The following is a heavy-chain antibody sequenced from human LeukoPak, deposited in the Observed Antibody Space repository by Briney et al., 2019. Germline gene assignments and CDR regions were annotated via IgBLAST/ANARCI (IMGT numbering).Heavy chain of an antibody. CDR3: AKDQNPGYYDSSGYPSDY. CDR1: GFTFSSYA. J-gene: IGHJ4*02. V-gene: IGHV3-23*01. D-gene: IGHD3-22*01. Sequence: PGGSLRLSCAASGFTFSSYAMSWVRQAPGKGLEWVSAIIGSGGSTYYADSVKGRFTISRDNSKNTLYLQMNSLRAEDTAVYYCAKDQNPGYYDSSGYPSDYWGQGTLVTVSS. CDR2: IIGSGGST.